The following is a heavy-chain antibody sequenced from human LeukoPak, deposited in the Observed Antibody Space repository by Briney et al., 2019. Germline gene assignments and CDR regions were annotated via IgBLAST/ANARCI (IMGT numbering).Heavy chain of an antibody. Sequence: SETLSLTCTVSGGSIISCYWSWIRQPAGKGLEWIGRIYTSGSTNYNPSLKSRVTMSIDTSKNQFSLKLASVTAADTAVYYCAGVSRFLEWPDYWGQGTLVTVSS. V-gene: IGHV4-4*07. CDR2: IYTSGST. CDR3: AGVSRFLEWPDY. J-gene: IGHJ4*02. D-gene: IGHD3-3*01. CDR1: GGSIISCY.